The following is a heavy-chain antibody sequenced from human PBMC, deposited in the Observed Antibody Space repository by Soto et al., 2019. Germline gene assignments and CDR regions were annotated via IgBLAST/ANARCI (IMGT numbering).Heavy chain of an antibody. CDR3: ASIAAPGTTHFDF. CDR2: IYYSGNT. D-gene: IGHD6-13*01. J-gene: IGHJ4*02. Sequence: SETLSLTCTVSGGSLGSSSYYWGWIRQSPWKGLEWIGNIYYSGNTFYNPSLKSRVTISVDTSKNQFFLHLSSVTAADTAIFYCASIAAPGTTHFDFWGQGTLVTVS. V-gene: IGHV4-39*01. CDR1: GGSLGSSSYY.